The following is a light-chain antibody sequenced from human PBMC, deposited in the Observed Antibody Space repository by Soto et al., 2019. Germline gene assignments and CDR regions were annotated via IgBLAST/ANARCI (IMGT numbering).Light chain of an antibody. CDR3: QQYNSWHPWT. CDR2: DAS. CDR1: QSISSW. J-gene: IGKJ1*01. Sequence: DIQMTQSPSTLSASVGDRVTITCRASQSISSWLAWYQQKPGKAPKLMIYDASSLESGVPSRFSGSGSGTEFTLTISSLQPDDFATYYCQQYNSWHPWTFGQGTKVDIK. V-gene: IGKV1-5*01.